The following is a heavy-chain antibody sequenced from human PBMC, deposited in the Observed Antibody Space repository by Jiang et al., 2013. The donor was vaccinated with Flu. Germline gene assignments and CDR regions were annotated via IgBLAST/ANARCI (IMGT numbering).Heavy chain of an antibody. CDR3: ARGVCSGGSCYPGKWFDP. Sequence: SQTLSLTCAISGDSVSSNSATWTWIRQSPSRGLEWLGRTSYRSKWYNDYAVSVKSRITINPDTSKNQFSLQLNSVTPEDTAVYYCARGVCSGGSCYPGKWFDPWGQGTLVTVSS. CDR1: GDSVSSNSAT. CDR2: TSYRSKWYN. J-gene: IGHJ5*02. V-gene: IGHV6-1*01. D-gene: IGHD2-15*01.